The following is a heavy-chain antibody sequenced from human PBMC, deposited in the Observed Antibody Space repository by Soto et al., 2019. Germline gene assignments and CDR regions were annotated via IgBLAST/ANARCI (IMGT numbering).Heavy chain of an antibody. CDR2: ISSSSGTI. J-gene: IGHJ4*02. D-gene: IGHD2-2*01. CDR3: TRGGMVALPAATY. CDR1: GFTFSDYS. Sequence: PGGSLRLSXTASGFTFSDYSMSWVRQAPGKGLEWVSYISSSSGTIYYIDSVKGRFTISRDNAKNSLYLQMNSLRDEDTAVYYCTRGGMVALPAATYWGQGTLVTVSS. V-gene: IGHV3-48*02.